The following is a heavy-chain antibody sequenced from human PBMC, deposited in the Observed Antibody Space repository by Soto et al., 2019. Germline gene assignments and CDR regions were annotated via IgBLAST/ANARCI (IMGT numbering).Heavy chain of an antibody. CDR3: ASLLANYYYYYMDV. CDR2: IYYSGST. D-gene: IGHD5-12*01. J-gene: IGHJ6*03. Sequence: QLQLQESGPGLVKPSETLSLTCTVSGGSISSSSYYWGWIRQPPGKGLEWIGSIYYSGSTYYNPSLKSRVTISVDTSKNQFSLKLSSVTAADTAVYYCASLLANYYYYYMDVWGKGTTVTVSS. CDR1: GGSISSSSYY. V-gene: IGHV4-39*01.